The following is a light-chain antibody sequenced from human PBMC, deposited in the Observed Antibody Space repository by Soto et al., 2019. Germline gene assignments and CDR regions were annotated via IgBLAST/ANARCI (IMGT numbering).Light chain of an antibody. CDR3: QQFNTYT. V-gene: IGKV1-9*01. J-gene: IGKJ3*01. CDR2: AAS. Sequence: DIQLTQSPSFLSASVGDRVTITCRASLGISTYLDWYQQKPGKAPNLLIDAASTLQSGVPSRFSGSGSGTEFTLTIRSLQPEDFATYYCQQFNTYTFGPGTKVDIK. CDR1: LGISTY.